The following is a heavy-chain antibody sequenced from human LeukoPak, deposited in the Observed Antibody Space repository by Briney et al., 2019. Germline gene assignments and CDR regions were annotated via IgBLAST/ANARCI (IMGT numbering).Heavy chain of an antibody. J-gene: IGHJ6*02. CDR2: IYPGDSDT. D-gene: IGHD6-13*01. Sequence: GESLKISCKGSGYKFTNYWIGWVRQMPGKGLEWMGIIYPGDSDTRYSPSFQGQVTISADKSISTTYVQWSSLKASDTAMYYCASIVVAAAGRGYYYYGMDVWGQGTTVTVSS. CDR1: GYKFTNYW. CDR3: ASIVVAAAGRGYYYYGMDV. V-gene: IGHV5-51*01.